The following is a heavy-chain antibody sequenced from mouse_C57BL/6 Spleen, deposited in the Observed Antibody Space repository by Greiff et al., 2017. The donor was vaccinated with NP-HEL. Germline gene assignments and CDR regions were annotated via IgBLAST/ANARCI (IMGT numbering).Heavy chain of an antibody. CDR1: GYAFSSYW. CDR3: ARSDYYGSRPWFAY. Sequence: QVHVKQSGAELVKPGASVKISCKASGYAFSSYWMNWVKQRPGKGLEWIGQIYPGDGDTNYNGKFKGKATLTADKSSSTAYMQLSSLTSEDSAVYFCARSDYYGSRPWFAYWGQGTLVTVSA. J-gene: IGHJ3*01. CDR2: IYPGDGDT. D-gene: IGHD1-1*01. V-gene: IGHV1-80*01.